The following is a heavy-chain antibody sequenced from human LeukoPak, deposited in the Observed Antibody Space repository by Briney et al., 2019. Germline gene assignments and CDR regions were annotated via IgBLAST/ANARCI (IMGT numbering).Heavy chain of an antibody. CDR3: ARDLRDSSGY. D-gene: IGHD3-22*01. J-gene: IGHJ4*02. V-gene: IGHV3-48*03. Sequence: TGGSLRLSCVVSGFTFSSYEMNWVRQAPGKGLEWVSYISSSGSTIYYADSVKGRFTISRDNAKNSLYLQMNSLRAEDTAVYYCARDLRDSSGYWGQGTLVTVSS. CDR1: GFTFSSYE. CDR2: ISSSGSTI.